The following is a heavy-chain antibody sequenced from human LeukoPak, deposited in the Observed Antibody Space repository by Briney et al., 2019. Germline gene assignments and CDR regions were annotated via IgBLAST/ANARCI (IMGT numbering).Heavy chain of an antibody. CDR3: AKLSGDY. V-gene: IGHV3-23*01. CDR1: GFTFSNYA. CDR2: IPVSGGRT. J-gene: IGHJ4*02. Sequence: GGSLRPSCAASGFTFSNYAMSWVRQAPGKGLEWVSGIPVSGGRTYYADSVEGRFTISRDNSKNTLYLQMNSLRVEDTAIYYCAKLSGDYWGQGALVTVSS.